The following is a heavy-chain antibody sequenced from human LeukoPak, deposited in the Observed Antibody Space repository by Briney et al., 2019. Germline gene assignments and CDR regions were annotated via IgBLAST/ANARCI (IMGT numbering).Heavy chain of an antibody. D-gene: IGHD3-22*01. V-gene: IGHV1-46*01. J-gene: IGHJ4*02. CDR2: INPSGGST. Sequence: ASVKVSCKASGYTFTSYYMHWVRQAPGQGLEWMGIINPSGGSTSYAQKFQGRVTMTRDMSTSTVYMELSSLRAEDTAVYYCARDRRPIVVVTTGGYYFDYWGQGTLVTVSS. CDR1: GYTFTSYY. CDR3: ARDRRPIVVVTTGGYYFDY.